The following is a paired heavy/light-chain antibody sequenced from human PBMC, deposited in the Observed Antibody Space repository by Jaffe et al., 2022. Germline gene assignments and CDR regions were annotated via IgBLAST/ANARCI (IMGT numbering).Heavy chain of an antibody. D-gene: IGHD1-20*01. J-gene: IGHJ4*02. Sequence: QVQLQQSGPGLVKPSQTLSLTCAVSGDTVSSNSAAWNWIRQSPSGGLEWLGRTLYRSNWYSDYAVSVKNRITINADTSKNQFSLQLNSVTPEDTAVYYCARDPLHNSVGFDYWGQGTLVTVSS. V-gene: IGHV6-1*01. CDR3: ARDPLHNSVGFDY. CDR1: GDTVSSNSAA. CDR2: TLYRSNWYS.
Light chain of an antibody. Sequence: DIQMTQSPSTLSASVGDRVTITCRASQSISRRLAWYQQKPGKAPKLLMYEASSLESGVPSRFSGSGSGTEFTLTISGLQPDDFATYYCQQYIIYSPYTFGQGTKLEIK. CDR1: QSISRR. CDR2: EAS. J-gene: IGKJ2*01. V-gene: IGKV1-5*03. CDR3: QQYIIYSPYT.